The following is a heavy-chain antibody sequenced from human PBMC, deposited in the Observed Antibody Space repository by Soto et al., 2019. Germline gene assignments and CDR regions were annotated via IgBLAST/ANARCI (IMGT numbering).Heavy chain of an antibody. J-gene: IGHJ5*02. CDR2: ISSSSSTI. V-gene: IGHV3-48*01. CDR1: GFTFGSYS. CDR3: AREALLNWFDP. D-gene: IGHD2-15*01. Sequence: SGGSLRLSCAASGFTFGSYSMNWVRQAPGKGLEWVSCISSSSSTIYYADSVKGRFTISRDNAKNSLYLQMNSLRAEDTAVYYCAREALLNWFDPWGQGTLVTVSS.